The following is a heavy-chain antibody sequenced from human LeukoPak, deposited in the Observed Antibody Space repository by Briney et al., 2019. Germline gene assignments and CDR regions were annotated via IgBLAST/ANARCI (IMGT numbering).Heavy chain of an antibody. CDR2: ISGNSADI. D-gene: IGHD2-21*01. V-gene: IGHV3-21*01. J-gene: IGHJ4*02. CDR1: VFAFSCFR. Sequence: GGSLRLSCGASVFAFSCFRMSWGRQAPGRGLEWVSSISGNSADINNADSLKGRFTISRDNAKNSLNLQLNSLTVEDTAVYYCARLDWRGYWGQGTLVTVSS. CDR3: ARLDWRGY.